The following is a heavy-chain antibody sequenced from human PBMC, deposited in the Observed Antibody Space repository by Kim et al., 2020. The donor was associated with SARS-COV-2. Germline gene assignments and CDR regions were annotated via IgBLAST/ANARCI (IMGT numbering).Heavy chain of an antibody. CDR3: ARDLLEAGRGYFDY. D-gene: IGHD6-19*01. CDR2: ISYDGSNK. J-gene: IGHJ4*02. V-gene: IGHV3-30*04. Sequence: GGSLRLSCAASGFTFSSYAMHWVRQAPGKGLEWVAVISYDGSNKYYADSVKGRFTISRDNSKNTLYLQMNSLRAEDTAVYYCARDLLEAGRGYFDYWGQGTLVTVSS. CDR1: GFTFSSYA.